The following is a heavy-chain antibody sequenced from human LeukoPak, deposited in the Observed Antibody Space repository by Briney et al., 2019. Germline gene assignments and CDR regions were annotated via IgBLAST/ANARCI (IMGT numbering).Heavy chain of an antibody. CDR3: ARDPLKRAFDI. V-gene: IGHV3-21*01. J-gene: IGHJ3*02. CDR2: ISSTSSYI. Sequence: PGGSLRLSCAASGFTFSSYWVHWVRQAPGKGLVWVSPISSTSSYIYYADSVKGRFTISRDNAKNSLYLQMNSLRAEDTAVYYCARDPLKRAFDIWGQGTMVTVSS. CDR1: GFTFSSYW.